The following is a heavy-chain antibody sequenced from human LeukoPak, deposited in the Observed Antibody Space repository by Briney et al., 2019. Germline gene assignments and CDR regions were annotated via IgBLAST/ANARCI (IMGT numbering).Heavy chain of an antibody. J-gene: IGHJ2*01. CDR2: IFYSGST. D-gene: IGHD6-19*01. CDR1: SHPLYRQD. V-gene: IGHV4-59*11. Sequence: PSDTVTLLCTVWSHPLYRQDWLWIRQPPGKGLEWIAYIFYSGSTNYNPSLKNRVTISVDTSKNQFSLKLSSVTAADTAVYYCARVGYSSGWSHFDLWGRGNLVTVSS. CDR3: ARVGYSSGWSHFDL.